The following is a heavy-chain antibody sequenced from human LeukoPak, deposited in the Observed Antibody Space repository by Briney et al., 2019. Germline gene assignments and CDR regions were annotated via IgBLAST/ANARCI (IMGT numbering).Heavy chain of an antibody. V-gene: IGHV3-21*01. Sequence: GGSLRLSCAVSGFTFSSYSMNWVRQAPGKGLEWVLSISSSSSYIYYADSVKGRFTISRDNAKNSLYLQMNSLRAEDTAVYYCARDRRQMTTVTAFDYWGQGTLVTVSS. CDR3: ARDRRQMTTVTAFDY. CDR2: ISSSSSYI. D-gene: IGHD4-17*01. CDR1: GFTFSSYS. J-gene: IGHJ4*02.